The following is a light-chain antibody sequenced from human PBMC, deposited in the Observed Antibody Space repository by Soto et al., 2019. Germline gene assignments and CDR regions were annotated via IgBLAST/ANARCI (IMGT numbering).Light chain of an antibody. CDR3: QQYGSTPRT. Sequence: ESVLTQSPDTLSLSPGERATLSCRASQSVSSSYLAWYQQKPGQAPRLLMYGASTRATGIPDRFSGSGSETDFTLTISRLEPEDFAVYYCQQYGSTPRTFGQGTKVDVK. CDR2: GAS. J-gene: IGKJ1*01. CDR1: QSVSSSY. V-gene: IGKV3-20*01.